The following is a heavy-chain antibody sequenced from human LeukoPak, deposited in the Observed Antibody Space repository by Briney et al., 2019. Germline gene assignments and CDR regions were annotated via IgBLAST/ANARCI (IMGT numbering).Heavy chain of an antibody. CDR3: AGGGVDYYYYGMDV. J-gene: IGHJ6*02. CDR2: IYSGGST. V-gene: IGHV3-66*01. CDR1: GFTVSSNY. D-gene: IGHD2-15*01. Sequence: GGSLRLSCAASGFTVSSNYMSWVRQAPGKGLEWVSVIYSGGSTYYADSVKGRFTISRDNSKNTLYLQMDSLRAEDTAVYYCAGGGVDYYYYGMDVLGQGTTVTVSS.